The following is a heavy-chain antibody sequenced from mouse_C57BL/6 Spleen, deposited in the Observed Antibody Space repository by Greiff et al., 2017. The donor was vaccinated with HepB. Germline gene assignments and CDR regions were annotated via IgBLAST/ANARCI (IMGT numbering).Heavy chain of an antibody. D-gene: IGHD1-1*01. CDR1: GYAFSSSW. Sequence: VQLQQSGPELVKPGASVKISCKASGYAFSSSWMNWVKQRPGKGLEWIGRIYPGDGDTNYNGKFKGKATLTADKSSSTAYMQLSSLTSEDSAVYFWAPSLYYGSSDWYFDVWGTGTTVTVSS. CDR3: APSLYYGSSDWYFDV. V-gene: IGHV1-82*01. J-gene: IGHJ1*03. CDR2: IYPGDGDT.